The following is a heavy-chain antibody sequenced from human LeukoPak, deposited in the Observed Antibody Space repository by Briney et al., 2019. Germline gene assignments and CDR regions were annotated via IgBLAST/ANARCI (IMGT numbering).Heavy chain of an antibody. CDR3: AKDGETYYYGSGSYYGHFDY. Sequence: GGSLRLSCAASGFTFSSYSMNWVRQAPGKGLEWVSYISSSSSTIYYADSVKGRFTISRDNSKNTLYLQMNSLRAEDTAVYYCAKDGETYYYGSGSYYGHFDYWGQGTLVTVSS. V-gene: IGHV3-48*01. CDR1: GFTFSSYS. CDR2: ISSSSSTI. D-gene: IGHD3-10*01. J-gene: IGHJ4*02.